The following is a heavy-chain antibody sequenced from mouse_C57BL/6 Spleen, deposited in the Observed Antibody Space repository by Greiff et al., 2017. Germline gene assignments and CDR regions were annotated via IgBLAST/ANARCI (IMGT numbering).Heavy chain of an antibody. D-gene: IGHD1-1*01. CDR1: GYTFTDYY. J-gene: IGHJ4*01. CDR3: ARGDYYGSRYYYAMDY. Sequence: QVQLQQSGPELVKPGASVKISCKASGYTFTDYYINWVKQRPGQGLEWIGWIYPGSGNTKYNEKFKGKATLTVDTSSSTAYMQLSSLTSEDSAVYFCARGDYYGSRYYYAMDYWGQGTSVTVSS. CDR2: IYPGSGNT. V-gene: IGHV1-84*01.